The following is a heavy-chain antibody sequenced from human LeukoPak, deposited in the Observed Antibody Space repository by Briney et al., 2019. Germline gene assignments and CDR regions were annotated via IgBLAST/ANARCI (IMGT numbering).Heavy chain of an antibody. V-gene: IGHV3-48*02. CDR3: ARGDDSWGPNNLDL. Sequence: GGSLRLSCAASAFTFSDYSMNWVRQAPGKGLEWISYIDTSSSTMYYAGSVMGRFTISRDNAKESLYLRMNSLRDEDTAVYYSARGDDSWGPNNLDLWGQGAMVTVSS. CDR2: IDTSSSTM. D-gene: IGHD7-27*01. J-gene: IGHJ3*01. CDR1: AFTFSDYS.